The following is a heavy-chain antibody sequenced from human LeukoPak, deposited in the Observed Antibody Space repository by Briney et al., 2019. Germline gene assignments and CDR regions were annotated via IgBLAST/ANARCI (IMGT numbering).Heavy chain of an antibody. CDR1: GFTFSTYS. Sequence: GGSLRLSCAASGFTFSTYSMNWLRQAPGKGLEWVSYISSSSSTIYYADSVKGGFTISRDNAKNSLFLQMNSLRAEDTAVYYCAELGITMIGGVWGKGTTVTISP. J-gene: IGHJ6*04. CDR3: AELGITMIGGV. D-gene: IGHD3-10*02. CDR2: ISSSSSTI. V-gene: IGHV3-48*01.